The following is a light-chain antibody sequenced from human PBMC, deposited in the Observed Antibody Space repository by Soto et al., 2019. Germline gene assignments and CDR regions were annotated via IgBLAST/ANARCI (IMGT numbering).Light chain of an antibody. CDR2: LNSDGSH. Sequence: QPVLTQSPSASASLGASVKLTCTLSSGHSSYAIAWHQQQPEKGPRYLMKLNSDGSHSKGDGIPDRFSGSSSGAERYLTISTLQSEDEPHSYCQTWGTGIRVFGGGTKLTVL. J-gene: IGLJ2*01. V-gene: IGLV4-69*01. CDR1: SGHSSYA. CDR3: QTWGTGIRV.